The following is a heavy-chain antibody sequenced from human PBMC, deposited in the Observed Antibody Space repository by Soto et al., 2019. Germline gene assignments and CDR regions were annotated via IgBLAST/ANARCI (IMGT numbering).Heavy chain of an antibody. CDR1: GFTFSSYA. V-gene: IGHV3-23*01. J-gene: IGHJ4*02. CDR2: ISGSGGTT. Sequence: GGSLRLSCAASGFTFSSYAMSWVRQAPGQGLECVSTISGSGGTTYYADSVKGRFTISRDNSKNTLYLQMNSLRAEDTAVYYCAKVRSTTFFAVVSLFDYWGQGTLVTVSS. D-gene: IGHD3-3*01. CDR3: AKVRSTTFFAVVSLFDY.